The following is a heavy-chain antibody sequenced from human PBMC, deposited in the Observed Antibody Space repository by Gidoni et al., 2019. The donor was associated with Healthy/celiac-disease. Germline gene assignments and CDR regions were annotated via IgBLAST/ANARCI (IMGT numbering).Heavy chain of an antibody. J-gene: IGHJ4*02. D-gene: IGHD5-18*01. V-gene: IGHV4-39*02. Sequence: QLQLQESGPGPVKPSETLSLPCTVPAGSTSSSSYYWGWLRQPPGKGLEWIGSISYSGSNYYNPALKSRVTISVDTSKNQFSLKLSSVTAADTAVYYCAGEEVVAPVYSYGSIDYWGQGTLVTVSS. CDR3: AGEEVVAPVYSYGSIDY. CDR1: AGSTSSSSYY. CDR2: ISYSGSN.